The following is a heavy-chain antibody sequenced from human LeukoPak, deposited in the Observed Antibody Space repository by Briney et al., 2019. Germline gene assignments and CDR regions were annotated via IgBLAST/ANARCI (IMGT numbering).Heavy chain of an antibody. D-gene: IGHD5-18*01. Sequence: SETLSLTCAVYGVSFSGNYWSWIRQPPGKGLEWIGEINHSGSTNYNPSLKSRVTISVDTSKNQFSLKLSSVTAADTAVYYCARHAGPNAGYRNDEEIFRFDPWGQGTLVTVSS. CDR2: INHSGST. J-gene: IGHJ5*02. CDR1: GVSFSGNY. V-gene: IGHV4-34*01. CDR3: ARHAGPNAGYRNDEEIFRFDP.